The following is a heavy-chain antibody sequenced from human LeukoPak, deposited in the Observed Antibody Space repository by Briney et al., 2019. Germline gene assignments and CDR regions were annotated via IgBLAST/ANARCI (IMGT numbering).Heavy chain of an antibody. CDR3: ARGLTTVEDGWFDP. J-gene: IGHJ5*02. D-gene: IGHD4-23*01. Sequence: PSETLSLNCTVSGGSISSYYWSWIRQPPGKGLEWIGYIYYSGSTNYNPSLKSRVTISVDTSKNQFSLKLSSVTAADTAVYYCARGLTTVEDGWFDPWGQGTLVTVSS. V-gene: IGHV4-59*01. CDR2: IYYSGST. CDR1: GGSISSYY.